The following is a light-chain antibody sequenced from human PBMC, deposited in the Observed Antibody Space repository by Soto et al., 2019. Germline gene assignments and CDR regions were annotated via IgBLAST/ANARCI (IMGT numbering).Light chain of an antibody. Sequence: VTTQSPATLSVSPGERATLSCRASQSVSSNLAWYQQKPGQAPRLLIYQTSIRAAGIPARFSASGSGTDFTLTISDVQPEDFALYYCHQRQSWPRTFGQGTKVDIK. J-gene: IGKJ1*01. CDR3: HQRQSWPRT. V-gene: IGKV3D-15*03. CDR1: QSVSSN. CDR2: QTS.